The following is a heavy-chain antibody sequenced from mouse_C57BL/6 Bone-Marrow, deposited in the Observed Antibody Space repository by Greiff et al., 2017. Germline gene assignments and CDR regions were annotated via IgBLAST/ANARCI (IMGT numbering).Heavy chain of an antibody. CDR3: AKGGYYYGRHYFDY. D-gene: IGHD1-1*01. CDR2: IHPNSGST. V-gene: IGHV1-64*01. J-gene: IGHJ2*01. CDR1: GYTFTSYW. Sequence: QVQLQQPGAELVKPGASVKLSCKASGYTFTSYWMHWVKQRPGQGLEWIGMIHPNSGSTKYNEKLKNKATLTVDKSSSTAYMQLSSLTSEDSAVYYCAKGGYYYGRHYFDYWGQGTTLTVSS.